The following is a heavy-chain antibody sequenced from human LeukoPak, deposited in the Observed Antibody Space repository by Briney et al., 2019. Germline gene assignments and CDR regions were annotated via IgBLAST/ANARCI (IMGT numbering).Heavy chain of an antibody. CDR1: GYTFTSYG. CDR3: ARGTVINSSWRGPDIDY. V-gene: IGHV1-18*01. J-gene: IGHJ4*02. CDR2: ISAYNGNT. D-gene: IGHD6-13*01. Sequence: GASVKVSCKASGYTFTSYGISWVRQAPGQGLEWMGWISAYNGNTNYAQKLQGRVTMTTDTSTSTVYMELSSLRSEDTAVYCCARGTVINSSWRGPDIDYWGQGTLVTVSS.